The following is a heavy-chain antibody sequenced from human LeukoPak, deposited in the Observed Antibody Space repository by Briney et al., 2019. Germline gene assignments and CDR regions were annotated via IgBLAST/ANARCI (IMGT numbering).Heavy chain of an antibody. Sequence: SETLSLTCTVSGDSISNDFYWGWIRQPPGMGLEWIGTIYSGGTTYYNPSLKSRVTISVDTSKDQFSLKLSSVTAADTAVYYCARALWWTGQKGYYYMDVWGKGTTVTVSS. D-gene: IGHD3/OR15-3a*01. CDR1: GDSISNDFY. CDR3: ARALWWTGQKGYYYMDV. V-gene: IGHV4-38-2*02. CDR2: IYSGGTT. J-gene: IGHJ6*03.